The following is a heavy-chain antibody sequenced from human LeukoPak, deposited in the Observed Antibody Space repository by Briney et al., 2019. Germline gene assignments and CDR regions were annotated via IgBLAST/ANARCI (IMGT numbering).Heavy chain of an antibody. CDR3: ARETGACTSTTCYRYFDY. J-gene: IGHJ4*02. V-gene: IGHV1-2*04. CDR1: GYTFTGFY. D-gene: IGHD2-2*02. Sequence: ASVKVSCKASGYTFTGFYIHWVRQAPGQGLEWMGWIKPHSGDTNYAQRSQDWVTMTRGTSLSTAYMEVSRLRSDDTAVYYCARETGACTSTTCYRYFDYWGQGTLVTVSS. CDR2: IKPHSGDT.